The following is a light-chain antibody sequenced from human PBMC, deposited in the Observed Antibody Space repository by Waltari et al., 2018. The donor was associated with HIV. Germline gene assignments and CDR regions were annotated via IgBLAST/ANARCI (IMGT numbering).Light chain of an antibody. Sequence: YVLTQPPPVSVAPGKTATITCGGPRIGTKGVHWYQHKPGQDPQLIIYYDIDRPSGSPDRFSGANSGSTATLTISRVEAGDEADYYCEVWDETRNPVVFGGGTKLFAL. V-gene: IGLV3-21*04. CDR1: RIGTKG. CDR2: YDI. J-gene: IGLJ2*01. CDR3: EVWDETRNPVV.